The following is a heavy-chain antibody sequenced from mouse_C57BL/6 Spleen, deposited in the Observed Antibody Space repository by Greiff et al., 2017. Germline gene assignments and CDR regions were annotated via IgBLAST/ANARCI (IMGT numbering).Heavy chain of an antibody. CDR1: GFTFSDYG. D-gene: IGHD3-2*02. J-gene: IGHJ3*01. V-gene: IGHV5-17*01. CDR3: ARRAAQATFAY. Sequence: EVKLQESGGGLVKPGGSLKLSCAASGFTFSDYGMHWVRQAPEKGLEWVAYISSGSSTIYYADTVKGRFTISRDNAKNTLFLQMTSLRSEDTAMYYCARRAAQATFAYWGQGTLVTVSA. CDR2: ISSGSSTI.